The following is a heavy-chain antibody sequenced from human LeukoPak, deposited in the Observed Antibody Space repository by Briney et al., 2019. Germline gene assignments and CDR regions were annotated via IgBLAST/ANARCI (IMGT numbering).Heavy chain of an antibody. CDR1: GFTFSSYW. CDR2: IKQDGSEK. Sequence: PGASLRLSCAASGFTFSSYWMSWVRQAPGKGLEWVANIKQDGSEKYYVDSVKGRFTISRDNAKNSLYLQMNSLRAEDTAVYYCARVDRERWLQLGFDYWGQGTLVTVSS. CDR3: ARVDRERWLQLGFDY. J-gene: IGHJ4*02. V-gene: IGHV3-7*01. D-gene: IGHD5-24*01.